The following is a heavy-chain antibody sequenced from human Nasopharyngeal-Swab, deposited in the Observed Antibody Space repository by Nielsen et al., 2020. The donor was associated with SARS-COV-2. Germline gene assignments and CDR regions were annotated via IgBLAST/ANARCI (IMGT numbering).Heavy chain of an antibody. CDR2: IYWDDDK. CDR3: ARRRGGAMAQKPFDY. D-gene: IGHD5-18*01. J-gene: IGHJ4*02. CDR1: GFSLSTSGVG. Sequence: SGATLVKPTQTLTLTCTFSGFSLSTSGVGVGWIRQPPGKALEWLALIYWDDDKRCSPSLKSRLTITKDTSKNQVVLTMTNMDPVDTATYYCARRRGGAMAQKPFDYWGQGTLVTVSS. V-gene: IGHV2-5*02.